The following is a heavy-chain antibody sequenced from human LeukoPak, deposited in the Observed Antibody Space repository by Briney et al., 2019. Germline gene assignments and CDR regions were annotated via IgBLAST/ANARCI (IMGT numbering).Heavy chain of an antibody. D-gene: IGHD2-15*01. V-gene: IGHV3-23*01. CDR1: GFTFSNYA. CDR3: AKLYCSGSSCYSIDH. CDR2: ITGSGDST. Sequence: GGSLRLSFSASGFTFSNYAMSWVRQAPGKGLEWVSTITGSGDSTYYADSVKGRFTLSRDISKNTLYLQMNSLRAEDTAVYYCAKLYCSGSSCYSIDHWGQGTLVTVSS. J-gene: IGHJ4*02.